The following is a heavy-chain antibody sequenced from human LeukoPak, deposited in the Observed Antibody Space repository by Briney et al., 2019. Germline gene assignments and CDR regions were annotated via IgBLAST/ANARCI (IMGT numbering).Heavy chain of an antibody. CDR2: ISGSGGST. CDR3: AKANQDIVVVVAALPDYYYYMDV. Sequence: GGSLGLSCAASGFTFSSYAMSWVRQAPGKGLEWVSAISGSGGSTYYADSVKGRFTISRDNSKNTLYLQMNSLRAEDTAVYYCAKANQDIVVVVAALPDYYYYMDVWGKGTTVTVSS. D-gene: IGHD2-15*01. J-gene: IGHJ6*03. V-gene: IGHV3-23*01. CDR1: GFTFSSYA.